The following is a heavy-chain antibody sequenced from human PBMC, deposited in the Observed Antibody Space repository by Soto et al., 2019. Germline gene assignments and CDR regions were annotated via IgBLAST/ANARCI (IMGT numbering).Heavy chain of an antibody. Sequence: LRLSCAASGFTFSSYEMNWVRQAPGKGLEWVSYISSGGSTIYFADSVKGRFTISRDNAKNSLYLQMNSLRAEDTAVYYCARDHPRYRSFDSWGQGTLVT. CDR1: GFTFSSYE. CDR3: ARDHPRYRSFDS. J-gene: IGHJ4*02. CDR2: ISSGGSTI. D-gene: IGHD3-16*02. V-gene: IGHV3-48*03.